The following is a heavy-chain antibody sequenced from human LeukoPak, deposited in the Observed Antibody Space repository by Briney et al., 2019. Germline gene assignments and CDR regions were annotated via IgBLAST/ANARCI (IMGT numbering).Heavy chain of an antibody. V-gene: IGHV4-4*09. D-gene: IGHD2-8*01. CDR3: ARILYPDAFDI. CDR2: IYTSGST. Sequence: PSETLSLTCTVSGGSISSYYWSWIRQPPAKGLEWIGYIYTSGSTNYNPSLKSRVTISVDTSKNQFSLKLSSVTAADTAVYYCARILYPDAFDIWGQGTMVTVSS. J-gene: IGHJ3*02. CDR1: GGSISSYY.